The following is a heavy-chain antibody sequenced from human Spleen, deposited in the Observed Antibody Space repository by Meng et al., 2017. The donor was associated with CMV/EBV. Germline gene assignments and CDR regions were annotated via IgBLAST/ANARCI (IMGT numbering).Heavy chain of an antibody. CDR2: ISSGGYTI. Sequence: GGSLRLSCVGSGFNFGSYEMNWVRQAPGKGLEWISYISSGGYTIYYGDSVRGRFTVSRDDAKSSQYLQMDSLRVEDTAIYYCARGMAAAIRTNIRFDPWGQGTLVTVSS. V-gene: IGHV3-48*03. D-gene: IGHD6-13*01. J-gene: IGHJ5*02. CDR3: ARGMAAAIRTNIRFDP. CDR1: GFNFGSYE.